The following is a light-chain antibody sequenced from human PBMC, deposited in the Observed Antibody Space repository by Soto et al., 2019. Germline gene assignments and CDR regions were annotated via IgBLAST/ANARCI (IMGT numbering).Light chain of an antibody. V-gene: IGKV3-20*01. CDR2: GGS. J-gene: IGKJ2*01. Sequence: VLTQSPGSLSFSPGDRATLSCRASQRVSGSSLAWYQQKPGQAPRLLIYGGSNRATGVPDRFSGSGSGADFTLTISRVEPEDFAVYHCQQYGNSPSFGQGTKLEIK. CDR3: QQYGNSPS. CDR1: QRVSGSS.